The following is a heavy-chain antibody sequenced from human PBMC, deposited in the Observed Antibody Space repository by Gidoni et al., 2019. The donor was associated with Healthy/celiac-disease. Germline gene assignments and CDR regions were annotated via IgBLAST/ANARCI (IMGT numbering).Heavy chain of an antibody. CDR3: AREREGGNSNWFDP. CDR1: GSTFTGYY. V-gene: IGHV1-2*02. Sequence: QVQLVQSGAEVKKPGASVKVSCKASGSTFTGYYMHWVRQAPGQGLEWMGWINPNSGGTNYAQKFQGRVTMTRETSISTAYMELSRLRSDDTAVYYCAREREGGNSNWFDPWGQGTLVTVSS. CDR2: INPNSGGT. D-gene: IGHD1-26*01. J-gene: IGHJ5*02.